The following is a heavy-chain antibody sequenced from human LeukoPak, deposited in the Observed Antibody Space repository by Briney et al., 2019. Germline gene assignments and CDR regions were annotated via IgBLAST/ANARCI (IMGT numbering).Heavy chain of an antibody. D-gene: IGHD3-10*01. V-gene: IGHV4-39*01. Sequence: SETLSLTCNVFGASITDTDYFWAWIRQPPGKGLQWIGSIHFSGSTTYYKASLESRVTIAVDTSKNQFSLTLTSVTAADTAVYYCARPLSYTRGWFGPWGYWGQGTLVAVSS. CDR3: ARPLSYTRGWFGPWGY. CDR1: GASITDTDYF. J-gene: IGHJ4*02. CDR2: IHFSGST.